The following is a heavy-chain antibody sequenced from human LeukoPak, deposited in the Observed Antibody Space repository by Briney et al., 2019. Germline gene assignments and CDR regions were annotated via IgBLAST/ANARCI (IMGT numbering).Heavy chain of an antibody. Sequence: GGSLRLSCAASGFTFSSYAMSWVRQAPEKGLEWVSAISGSGGSTYYADSVKGRFTISRDNSKNTLYLQMNSLRAEDTAVYYCAKDRLQWLVRDFDYWGQGTLVTVSS. CDR3: AKDRLQWLVRDFDY. CDR2: ISGSGGST. J-gene: IGHJ4*02. V-gene: IGHV3-23*01. CDR1: GFTFSSYA. D-gene: IGHD6-19*01.